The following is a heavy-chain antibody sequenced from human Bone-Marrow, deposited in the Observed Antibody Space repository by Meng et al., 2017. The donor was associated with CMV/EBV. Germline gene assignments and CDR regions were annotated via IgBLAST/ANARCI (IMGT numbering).Heavy chain of an antibody. J-gene: IGHJ4*02. CDR1: GFTFSDYY. Sequence: GESLKISCAASGFTFSDYYMSWIRQAPGKGLEWVSYISSSGSTIYYADSVKGRFTISRDNAKNSLYLRMNSLRAEDTAVYYCARDSGDGYIDSWGQGTLVTVSS. V-gene: IGHV3-11*04. CDR2: ISSSGSTI. CDR3: ARDSGDGYIDS.